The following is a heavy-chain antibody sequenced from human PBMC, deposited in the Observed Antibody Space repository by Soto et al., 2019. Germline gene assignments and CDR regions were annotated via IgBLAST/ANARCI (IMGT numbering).Heavy chain of an antibody. J-gene: IGHJ5*02. CDR1: GFTFSSYG. CDR2: ISYDGSNK. D-gene: IGHD6-6*01. V-gene: IGHV3-30*18. Sequence: GGSLRLSCAASGFTFSSYGMHWVRQAPGKGLEWVAVISYDGSNKYYADSVKGRFTISRDNSKNTLYLQMNSLRAEDTAVYYCAKGGGRAARPSPLWFDPWGQGTLVTVSS. CDR3: AKGGGRAARPSPLWFDP.